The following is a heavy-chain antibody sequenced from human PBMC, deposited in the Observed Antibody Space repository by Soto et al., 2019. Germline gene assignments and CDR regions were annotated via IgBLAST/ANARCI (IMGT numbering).Heavy chain of an antibody. CDR3: AMAVTWGLDV. D-gene: IGHD3-10*01. J-gene: IGHJ6*02. V-gene: IGHV3-48*02. CDR1: GFTFSLYS. CDR2: ISRSSTGI. Sequence: EVQLVESGGGLVQPGGSLRLSCAASGFTFSLYSMSWVRQAPGKGLEWVSYISRSSTGIHYAASVKGRFNISRDDATNSMHLQMTSLRDGDTAVYYCAMAVTWGLDVWGQGTTFSISS.